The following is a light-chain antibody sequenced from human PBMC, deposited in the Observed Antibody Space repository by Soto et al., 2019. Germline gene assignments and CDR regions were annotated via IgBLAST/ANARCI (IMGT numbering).Light chain of an antibody. Sequence: DIQMTQSPSSLSASVGDRVTITCRASQDIDNYLAWFQQTPGKVPKLLIYAASTLHSGVPSRFSGDGSGTDFTLTISSLQPEDVATYYCQKYNSAPWTFGQGTKVEIK. CDR1: QDIDNY. V-gene: IGKV1-27*01. J-gene: IGKJ1*01. CDR3: QKYNSAPWT. CDR2: AAS.